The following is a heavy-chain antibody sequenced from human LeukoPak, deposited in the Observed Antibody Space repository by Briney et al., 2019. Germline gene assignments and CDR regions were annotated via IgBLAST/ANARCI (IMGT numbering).Heavy chain of an antibody. CDR1: GYTFSGSS. CDR2: INPNSGDT. D-gene: IGHD2-8*01. Sequence: ASVKVSCKASGYTFSGSSIHWVRQAPGQGLECLGRINPNSGDTNYAQNLHGRVTMTRDTSITTAYMELNSLTSDDTAVYFCARSAEHCNNGVCFTDYYMDVWGKGTTVTVSS. J-gene: IGHJ6*03. CDR3: ARSAEHCNNGVCFTDYYMDV. V-gene: IGHV1-2*06.